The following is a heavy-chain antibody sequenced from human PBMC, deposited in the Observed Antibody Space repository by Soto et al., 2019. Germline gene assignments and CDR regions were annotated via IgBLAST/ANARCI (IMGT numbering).Heavy chain of an antibody. Sequence: ASVKVSCKASGYTFTSYYMHLVRQAPGQGLEWMGIINPSGGSTSYAQKFQGRVTMTRDTSTSTVYMELSSLRSEDTAVYYCARDMRAVAGLDAFDIWGQGTMVTVSS. CDR1: GYTFTSYY. D-gene: IGHD6-19*01. V-gene: IGHV1-46*01. CDR2: INPSGGST. J-gene: IGHJ3*02. CDR3: ARDMRAVAGLDAFDI.